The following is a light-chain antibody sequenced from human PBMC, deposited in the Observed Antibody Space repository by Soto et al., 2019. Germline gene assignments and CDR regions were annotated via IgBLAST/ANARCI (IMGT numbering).Light chain of an antibody. Sequence: QSALTQPRSVSGSPGQSVTISCTGTSSDVGAYNYVSWYQQHPGKAPKLMTYDVSKRPSGVPDRFSGSKSGNTASLTISGLRSEDEADYYCAAWDDRLSGLVFGRGTKLTVL. CDR2: DVS. V-gene: IGLV2-11*01. J-gene: IGLJ2*01. CDR3: AAWDDRLSGLV. CDR1: SSDVGAYNY.